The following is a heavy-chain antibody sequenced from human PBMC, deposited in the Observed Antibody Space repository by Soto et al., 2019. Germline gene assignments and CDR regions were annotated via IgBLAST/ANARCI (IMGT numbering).Heavy chain of an antibody. Sequence: GGSLRLSCAASGFTFSSYAMHWVRQAPGKGLEWVAVISYDGSNKYYADSVKGRFTISRDNSKNTLYLQMNSLRAEDTAVYYCAREGVAARQHPAFDYWGQGTLVTVSS. J-gene: IGHJ4*02. CDR3: AREGVAARQHPAFDY. CDR2: ISYDGSNK. CDR1: GFTFSSYA. V-gene: IGHV3-30-3*01. D-gene: IGHD6-6*01.